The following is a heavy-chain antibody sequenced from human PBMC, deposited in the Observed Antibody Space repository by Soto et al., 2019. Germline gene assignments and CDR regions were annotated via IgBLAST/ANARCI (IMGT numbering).Heavy chain of an antibody. CDR3: ARDLSGVKVPNDYRSYYYYYYGMDV. CDR1: GGTFSSYA. Sequence: SVKVSCTASGGTFSSYAISWVRQAPGQGLEWMGGIIPIFGTANYAQKFQGRVTITADESTSTAYMELSSLRSEDTAVYYCARDLSGVKVPNDYRSYYYYYYGMDVWGQGTTVTVSS. CDR2: IIPIFGTA. D-gene: IGHD4-4*01. J-gene: IGHJ6*02. V-gene: IGHV1-69*13.